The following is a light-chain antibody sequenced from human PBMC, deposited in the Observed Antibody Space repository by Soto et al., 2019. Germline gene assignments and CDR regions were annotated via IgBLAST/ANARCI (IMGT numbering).Light chain of an antibody. V-gene: IGKV1-5*01. CDR3: QHYNSYSEA. CDR1: QSISSW. CDR2: DAS. Sequence: DIQMTQSPSTLPASVGDRVTITCRASQSISSWLAWYQQKPEKAPKLLIYDASSLESGVPSRFSGSGSGTEFTLTISSLQPDDFATYYCQHYNSYSEAFGQGTKVDIK. J-gene: IGKJ1*01.